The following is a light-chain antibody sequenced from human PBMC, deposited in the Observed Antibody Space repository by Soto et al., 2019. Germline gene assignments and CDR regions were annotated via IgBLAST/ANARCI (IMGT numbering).Light chain of an antibody. Sequence: QSVLTQPTSVSGAPGQRVTISCTGSNSNIGAGYDVHWYQQLPGTAPKLLIYANSNRPSGVPDRFSGSKSGTSASLAITGLQAEDEADYYSHSYDWSLSARVFGGGTKVTVL. CDR1: NSNIGAGYD. CDR3: HSYDWSLSARV. J-gene: IGLJ3*02. CDR2: ANS. V-gene: IGLV1-40*01.